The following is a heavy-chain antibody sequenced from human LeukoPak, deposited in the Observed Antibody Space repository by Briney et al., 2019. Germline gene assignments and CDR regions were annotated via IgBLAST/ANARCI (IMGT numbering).Heavy chain of an antibody. CDR2: NNHNSGGT. J-gene: IGHJ6*03. V-gene: IGHV1-2*02. CDR3: AITAAALHLNYYYYMDV. Sequence: VASVKVSCKASGYTFTGYYMHWVRQAPGQGLEWMGWNNHNSGGTNYAQKFQGRVTMTRDTSISTAYMELSRLRSDDTAVYYCAITAAALHLNYYYYMDVWGKGTTVTVSS. D-gene: IGHD2-2*01. CDR1: GYTFTGYY.